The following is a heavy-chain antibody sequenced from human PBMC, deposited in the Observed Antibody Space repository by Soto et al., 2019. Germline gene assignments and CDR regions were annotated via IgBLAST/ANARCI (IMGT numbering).Heavy chain of an antibody. Sequence: EVQLLESGGGLEQPGGSLRLSCVGSGHTFHNYAMTWVRQAPGKGLEWGSGISGSGGSTYYADSVRGRFTISRDDSKNTLYLQMNSLRAEDTAVYYCAKVSRGIGVVPAGLNWGQGTLVTVSS. CDR3: AKVSRGIGVVPAGLN. CDR2: ISGSGGST. V-gene: IGHV3-23*01. J-gene: IGHJ4*02. D-gene: IGHD2-2*01. CDR1: GHTFHNYA.